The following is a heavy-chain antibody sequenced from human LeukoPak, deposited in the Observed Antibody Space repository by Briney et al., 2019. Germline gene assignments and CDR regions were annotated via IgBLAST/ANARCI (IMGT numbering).Heavy chain of an antibody. V-gene: IGHV4-39*01. CDR1: GDSISSGSYY. CDR3: ARLVVVPAAIRRFDY. J-gene: IGHJ4*02. Sequence: SETLSLTCTASGDSISSGSYYWSWLRQPPGKDLEWIGYIYYSGSAYYNPSLKSRVTISVDTSKNQFSLKLSSVTAADTAVYYCARLVVVPAAIRRFDYWGQGTLVTVSS. CDR2: IYYSGSA. D-gene: IGHD2-2*01.